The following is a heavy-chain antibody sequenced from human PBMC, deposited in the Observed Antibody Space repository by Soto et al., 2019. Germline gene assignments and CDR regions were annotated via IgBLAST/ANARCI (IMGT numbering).Heavy chain of an antibody. CDR3: ARDGREASGMDV. CDR1: GGSISSQY. J-gene: IGHJ6*02. CDR2: IYYRGST. D-gene: IGHD1-26*01. Sequence: ETLCRTCPVSGGSISSQYWSWVRQAPGKGLEWIGHIYYRGSTSYNPSLRSRSTISVDTSNNQLSLKLNSVTTADTAVYYCARDGREASGMDVWGQGTKVTVYS. V-gene: IGHV4-59*11.